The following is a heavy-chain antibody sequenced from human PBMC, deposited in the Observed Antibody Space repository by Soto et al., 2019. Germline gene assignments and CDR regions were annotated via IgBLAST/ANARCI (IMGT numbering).Heavy chain of an antibody. J-gene: IGHJ4*02. CDR3: AKRSLRRLRFVETH. D-gene: IGHD3-3*01. CDR1: GDSMTNTNW. V-gene: IGHV4-4*02. CDR2: IYHSGST. Sequence: QVQLQESGPGLVKPSGTLSLTCAVSGDSMTNTNWWSWVRQPPGKGLEWIGEIYHSGSTNYNPSLRSRVTMSVSKSKNQFSLNLTSVTAADTAVYYCAKRSLRRLRFVETHWGQGTLVTVSS.